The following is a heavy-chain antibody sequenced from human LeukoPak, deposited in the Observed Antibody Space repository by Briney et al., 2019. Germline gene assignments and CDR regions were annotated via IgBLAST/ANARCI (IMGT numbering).Heavy chain of an antibody. CDR1: GYTLTELS. V-gene: IGHV1-24*01. D-gene: IGHD3-10*01. CDR2: FDPEDGET. CDR3: TPGTPLREGRTFNYYYYYGMDV. Sequence: ASVKVSCKVSGYTLTELSMHWVRQAPGKGLEWMGGFDPEDGETIYAQKFHGRVTMTEDTSTHTAYMELSRLGSEDTAVYYCTPGTPLREGRTFNYYYYYGMDVWGQGTTVTVSS. J-gene: IGHJ6*02.